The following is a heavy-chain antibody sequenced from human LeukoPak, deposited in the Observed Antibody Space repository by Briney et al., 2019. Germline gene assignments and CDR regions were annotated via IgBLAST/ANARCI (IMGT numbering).Heavy chain of an antibody. CDR2: ISGSGSST. CDR1: GFTFSSYA. CDR3: AKNVAYSYGNTRLDY. Sequence: GGALRLSCAASGFTFSSYAMSWVRQAPGKGLEWVSGISGSGSSTYYADSVKGRFATSRDNSKNTLFLQLNSPRAEDTAVYFCAKNVAYSYGNTRLDYWGQGTLVTVSS. D-gene: IGHD5-18*01. V-gene: IGHV3-23*01. J-gene: IGHJ4*02.